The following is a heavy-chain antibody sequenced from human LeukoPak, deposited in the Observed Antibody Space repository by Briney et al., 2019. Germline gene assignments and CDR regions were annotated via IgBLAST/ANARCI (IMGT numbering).Heavy chain of an antibody. D-gene: IGHD6-19*01. Sequence: PGGSLRLSCAASGFTFSSYAMSWVRQAPGKGLEWVSAISGSGGSTYYADSVKGRFTISRDNSKNTLYLQMNSLRAEDTAVYCCAKRGSGSTENDYWGQGTLVTVSS. V-gene: IGHV3-23*01. CDR1: GFTFSSYA. CDR3: AKRGSGSTENDY. CDR2: ISGSGGST. J-gene: IGHJ4*02.